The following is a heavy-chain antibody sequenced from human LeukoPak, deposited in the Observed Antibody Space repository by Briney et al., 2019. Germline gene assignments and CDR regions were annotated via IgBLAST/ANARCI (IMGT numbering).Heavy chain of an antibody. Sequence: SETLSLTCTVSGGSISSSSYYWGWIRQPPGKGLEWIGSLYYSGSTYYNPSLKSRVTISVDTSKNQFSLKLSSVTAADTAVYYWSTQVEAYNKSVVSGYFDYWGQGTLVTVSS. CDR2: LYYSGST. V-gene: IGHV4-39*01. CDR1: GGSISSSSYY. J-gene: IGHJ4*02. D-gene: IGHD5-24*01. CDR3: STQVEAYNKSVVSGYFDY.